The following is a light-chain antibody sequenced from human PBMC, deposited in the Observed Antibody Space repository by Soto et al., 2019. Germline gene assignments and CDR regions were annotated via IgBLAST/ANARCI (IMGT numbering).Light chain of an antibody. Sequence: DIQMTQSPSTLSASVGDRVTISCRASQSISNWLAWYQEKPGKAPRLLIYKASSLEGGVPSRFSGSGSGTDFTLTISSLQPDDYATYYCQQYNSYPYTFGLGTKLEIK. J-gene: IGKJ2*01. V-gene: IGKV1-5*03. CDR3: QQYNSYPYT. CDR2: KAS. CDR1: QSISNW.